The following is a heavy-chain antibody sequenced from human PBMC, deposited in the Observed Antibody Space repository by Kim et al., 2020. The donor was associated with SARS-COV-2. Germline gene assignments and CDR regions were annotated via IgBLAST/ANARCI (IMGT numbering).Heavy chain of an antibody. CDR1: GFTFSSYA. CDR3: ANYGSGSYLKLDS. D-gene: IGHD3-10*01. V-gene: IGHV3-23*01. Sequence: GGSLRLSCAASGFTFSSYAMSWVRQAPGKGLEWVSGISGSGYSTYYADSVKGRFTISRDNSKNTLYLQMNSLRAEDTAIYYCANYGSGSYLKLDSWGQGTLVTVSS. CDR2: ISGSGYST. J-gene: IGHJ4*02.